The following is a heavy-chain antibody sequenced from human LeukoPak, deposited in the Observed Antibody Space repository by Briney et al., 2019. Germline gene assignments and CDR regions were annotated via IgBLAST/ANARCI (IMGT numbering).Heavy chain of an antibody. J-gene: IGHJ4*02. V-gene: IGHV4-34*01. Sequence: KPSETLSLTCAVYGGSFSGYYWSWIRQPPGKGLEWIGEINHSGSTNYNPSLKSRVTISVDTSKNQFSLKLSSVTAADTAVYYCAREQPRSSGWYRSGPFDYWGQGTLVTVSS. CDR1: GGSFSGYY. CDR3: AREQPRSSGWYRSGPFDY. CDR2: INHSGST. D-gene: IGHD6-19*01.